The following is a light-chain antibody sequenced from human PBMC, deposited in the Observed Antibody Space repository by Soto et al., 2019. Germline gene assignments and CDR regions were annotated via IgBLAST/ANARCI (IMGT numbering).Light chain of an antibody. V-gene: IGKV3-20*01. Sequence: EIVLTQSPGTLSLSPGERATLSCRASQSVSSSFLAWYQQKPGQAPRLPIYGASIRATGIPDRFSGSGSGTDFTLTISRVEPEDFAVYYCQQYGSSPWTFGQGTKVEIK. CDR3: QQYGSSPWT. J-gene: IGKJ1*01. CDR2: GAS. CDR1: QSVSSSF.